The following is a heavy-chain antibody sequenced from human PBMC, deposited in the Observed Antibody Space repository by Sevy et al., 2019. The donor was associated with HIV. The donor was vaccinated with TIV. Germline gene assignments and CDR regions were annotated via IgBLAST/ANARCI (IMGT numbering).Heavy chain of an antibody. CDR3: AREGCSRPHDY. J-gene: IGHJ4*02. V-gene: IGHV3-23*01. Sequence: GGSLRLSCAASGFAFHEYSMSWIRQAPGKGLEWVATLSFGCGKINYADSVKGRFTISRDNSKNSFDLQMDNLRVEDTALYYCAREGCSRPHDYWGQGTRVTVSS. CDR2: LSFGCGKI. CDR1: GFAFHEYS. D-gene: IGHD2-8*01.